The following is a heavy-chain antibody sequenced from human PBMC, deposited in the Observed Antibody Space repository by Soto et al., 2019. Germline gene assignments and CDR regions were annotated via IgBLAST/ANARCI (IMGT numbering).Heavy chain of an antibody. V-gene: IGHV1-69*13. Sequence: ASVKVSCKASGGTFSSYAISWVRQAPGQGLEWMGGIIPIFGTANYAQKFQGRVTITADESTSTAYMELSSLRSEDTAVYYCASRSIAARLRVYYYYGMDVWGQGTTVTVSS. CDR2: IIPIFGTA. CDR1: GGTFSSYA. CDR3: ASRSIAARLRVYYYYGMDV. J-gene: IGHJ6*02. D-gene: IGHD6-6*01.